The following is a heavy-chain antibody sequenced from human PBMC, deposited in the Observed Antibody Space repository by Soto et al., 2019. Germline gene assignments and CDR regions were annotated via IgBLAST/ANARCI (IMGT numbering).Heavy chain of an antibody. J-gene: IGHJ4*02. Sequence: SETLSLTCAVSDYSISSGYYWGWIRQPPGKGLEWIGSVYHSGNTFYNPSLKSRVTISTDTSRNQVSLKLSSVTAADTAIYYCARVSYCSTTSCYSGDSYYFDYWGRGTLVTVSS. V-gene: IGHV4-38-2*01. CDR3: ARVSYCSTTSCYSGDSYYFDY. CDR1: DYSISSGYY. CDR2: VYHSGNT. D-gene: IGHD2-2*01.